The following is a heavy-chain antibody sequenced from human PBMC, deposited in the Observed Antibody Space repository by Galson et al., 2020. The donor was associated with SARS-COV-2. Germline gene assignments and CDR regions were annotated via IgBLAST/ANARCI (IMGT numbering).Heavy chain of an antibody. CDR3: AILWFGYAFEM. V-gene: IGHV1-24*01. CDR2: FHPEDGEI. CDR1: GYTITALS. J-gene: IGHJ3*02. D-gene: IGHD3-10*01. Sequence: ASVTVSCKVSGYTITALSMHWVRQAPGKGLEWMGGFHPEDGEIVYAQSFQGRLILTEDTSTDTAYMELSSLRPEDTAVYYCAILWFGYAFEMLGQWTVVTVSS.